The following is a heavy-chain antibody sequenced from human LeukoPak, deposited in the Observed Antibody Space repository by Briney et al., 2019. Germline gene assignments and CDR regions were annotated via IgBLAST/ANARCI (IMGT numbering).Heavy chain of an antibody. CDR2: ISYDGSNK. Sequence: PGGSLRLSCAASGFTFSSYAMHWVRQAPGKGLEWVAVISYDGSNKYYADSVKGRFTISRDNSKNTLYLQMNSLRAEDTAVYYCAKGAYYYGSLRNFFDYWGQGTLVTVSS. V-gene: IGHV3-30-3*01. J-gene: IGHJ4*02. D-gene: IGHD3-10*01. CDR1: GFTFSSYA. CDR3: AKGAYYYGSLRNFFDY.